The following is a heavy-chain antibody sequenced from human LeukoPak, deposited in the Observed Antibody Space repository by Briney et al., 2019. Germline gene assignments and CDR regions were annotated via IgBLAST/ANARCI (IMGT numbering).Heavy chain of an antibody. CDR2: VHYSGST. D-gene: IGHD3-10*01. Sequence: PSETLSLTCTVSGGSISSYCWSWIRQPPGKGLEWIGYVHYSGSTNYNPSLKSRVTISVDTSENQFSLKLSSVTAADTAVYYCARGFYYGSGSNWDYYYYIDVWGKGTTVTFSS. J-gene: IGHJ6*03. CDR3: ARGFYYGSGSNWDYYYYIDV. CDR1: GGSISSYC. V-gene: IGHV4-59*01.